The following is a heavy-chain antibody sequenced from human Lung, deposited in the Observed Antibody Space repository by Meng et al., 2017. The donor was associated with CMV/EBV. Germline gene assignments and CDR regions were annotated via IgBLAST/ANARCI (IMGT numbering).Heavy chain of an antibody. CDR2: IIPILGTV. CDR1: GGTFTGYA. J-gene: IGHJ3*02. V-gene: IGHV1-69*13. D-gene: IGHD2-15*01. CDR3: ARGTAIVQYISSGLDI. Sequence: SXXVSXKASGGTFTGYAVGWVRQAPGQGLEWMGGIIPILGTVSYAQNFQDRVTITADESTVTAYMELSSLRSEDTAVYYCARGTAIVQYISSGLDIWGQGTMVTVSS.